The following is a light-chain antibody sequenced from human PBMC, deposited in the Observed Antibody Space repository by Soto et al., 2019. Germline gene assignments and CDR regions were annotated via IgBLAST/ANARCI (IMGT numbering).Light chain of an antibody. J-gene: IGKJ1*01. CDR1: QPVNTR. CDR3: HQRQSWPRT. V-gene: IGKV3-11*01. CDR2: LAS. Sequence: EIVLTKSPATLSSFPRDRVTLSWRASQPVNTRLAWYQHRPGQAPRLLIYLASNSAACVPARFSGSGSGTDFTLTISDVEPEDCAVYYCHQRQSWPRTFGQGTKVDIK.